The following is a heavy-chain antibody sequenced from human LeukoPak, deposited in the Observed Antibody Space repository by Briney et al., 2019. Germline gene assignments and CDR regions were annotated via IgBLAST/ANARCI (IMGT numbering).Heavy chain of an antibody. CDR2: ISGSGGST. V-gene: IGHV3-23*01. J-gene: IGHJ4*02. D-gene: IGHD5-18*01. CDR1: GFTFSSYA. Sequence: LTGGSLRLSCAASGFTFSSYAMSWVRQAPGKGLEWVSAISGSGGSTYYPDSVKGRFTISRDNSKNTLYLQMNNLRAEDTVVYYCAKGTGYSYGYFDYWGQGTLVTVSS. CDR3: AKGTGYSYGYFDY.